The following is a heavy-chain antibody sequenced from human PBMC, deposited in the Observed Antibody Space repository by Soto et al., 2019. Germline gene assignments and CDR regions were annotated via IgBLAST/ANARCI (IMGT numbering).Heavy chain of an antibody. J-gene: IGHJ4*02. CDR3: AKELFPGHY. V-gene: IGHV3-23*01. Sequence: EVQLLQSGGGLIQPGGSLRLSCAASGLTFNSFAMCWVRQAPGKGLEWVSGISATSARTYYADSVKGRFTISRDNPKNTLYLEMNSLRVEDTAVYYCAKELFPGHYWGQGTLVPVSS. CDR1: GLTFNSFA. D-gene: IGHD2-21*01. CDR2: ISATSART.